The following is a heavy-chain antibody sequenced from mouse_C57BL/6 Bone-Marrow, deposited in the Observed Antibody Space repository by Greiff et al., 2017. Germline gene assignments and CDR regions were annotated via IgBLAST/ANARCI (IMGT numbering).Heavy chain of an antibody. J-gene: IGHJ3*01. CDR1: GFSLTSYG. V-gene: IGHV2-3*01. D-gene: IGHD2-5*01. CDR2: IWGDGST. CDR3: AKPYYSNYGFAY. Sequence: VKLMESGPGLVAPSQSLSITCTVSGFSLTSYGVSWVRPPPGKGLEWRGVIWGDGSTNYHSALISRLSISKDNSKSQVFVQLNSLQTDDTATYYCAKPYYSNYGFAYWGKGTLVTVSA.